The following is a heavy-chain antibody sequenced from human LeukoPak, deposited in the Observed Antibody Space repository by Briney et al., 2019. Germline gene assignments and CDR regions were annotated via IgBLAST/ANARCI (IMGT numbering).Heavy chain of an antibody. Sequence: GGSLRLSCAASGFTFSSYSMNWVRQAPGKGLEWVSSISSSSSYIYYADPVKGRFTISRDNAKNSLYLQMNSLRAEDTAVYYCARGGFGYCSGGSCYGLSPFDYWGQGTLVTVSS. J-gene: IGHJ4*02. D-gene: IGHD2-15*01. CDR1: GFTFSSYS. V-gene: IGHV3-21*01. CDR2: ISSSSSYI. CDR3: ARGGFGYCSGGSCYGLSPFDY.